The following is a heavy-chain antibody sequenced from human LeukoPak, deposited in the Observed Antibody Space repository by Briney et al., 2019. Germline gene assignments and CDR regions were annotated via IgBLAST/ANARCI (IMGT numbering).Heavy chain of an antibody. CDR1: GGSFSGYY. D-gene: IGHD2-2*01. Sequence: PSETLSLTCAVYGGSFSGYYWSWIRQPPGKGLGWIGEINHSGSTNYNPSLKSRVTISVDTSKNQFSLKLSSVTAADTAVYYCARARIVVVPAAKGGYNWFDPWGQGTLVTVSS. CDR3: ARARIVVVPAAKGGYNWFDP. J-gene: IGHJ5*02. V-gene: IGHV4-34*01. CDR2: INHSGST.